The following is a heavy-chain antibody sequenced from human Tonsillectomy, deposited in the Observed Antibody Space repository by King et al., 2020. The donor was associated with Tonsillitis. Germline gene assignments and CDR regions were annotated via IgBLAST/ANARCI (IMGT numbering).Heavy chain of an antibody. J-gene: IGHJ4*02. CDR3: AREGDLYYYGSGSYLY. V-gene: IGHV4-59*01. Sequence: QLQESGPGLVKPSETLSLTCTVSGGSISSYYWSWIRQPPGKGLEWIGYIYYSGSTNYNPSLKSRVTISVDTSKNQFSLKLSSVTAADTAVYYWAREGDLYYYGSGSYLYWGQGNLVTVSS. CDR1: GGSISSYY. CDR2: IYYSGST. D-gene: IGHD3-10*01.